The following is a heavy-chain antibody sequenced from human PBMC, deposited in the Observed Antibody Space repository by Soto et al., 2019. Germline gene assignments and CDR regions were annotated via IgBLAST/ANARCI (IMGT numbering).Heavy chain of an antibody. D-gene: IGHD2-8*01. CDR1: GFTFSSYS. Sequence: PGGSLRLSCAASGFTFSSYSMNWVRQAPGKGLEWVSSISSSSSYIYYADSVKGRFTISRDNAKNSLYLQMNSLRAEDTAVYYCARDQLMVYAPRYYGMDVWGQGTTVTVSS. CDR3: ARDQLMVYAPRYYGMDV. V-gene: IGHV3-21*01. CDR2: ISSSSSYI. J-gene: IGHJ6*02.